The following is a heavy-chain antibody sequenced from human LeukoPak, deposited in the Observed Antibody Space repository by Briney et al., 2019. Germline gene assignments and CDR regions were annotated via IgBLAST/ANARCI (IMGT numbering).Heavy chain of an antibody. V-gene: IGHV3-21*01. CDR1: GFTFSSYS. D-gene: IGHD2-2*02. CDR3: ASSGARYCSSTSCYTAKVRNYYYYYGMDV. CDR2: ISSSSSYI. Sequence: GGSLRLSCAAYGFTFSSYSMNWVRQAPGKGLEWVSSISSSSSYIYYADSVKGRFTISRDNAKNSLYLQMNSLRAEDTAVYYCASSGARYCSSTSCYTAKVRNYYYYYGMDVWGQGTTVTVSS. J-gene: IGHJ6*02.